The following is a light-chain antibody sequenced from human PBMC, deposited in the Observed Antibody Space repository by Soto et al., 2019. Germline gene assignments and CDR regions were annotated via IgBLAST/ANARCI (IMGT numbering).Light chain of an antibody. J-gene: IGLJ2*01. V-gene: IGLV2-23*01. CDR3: CSYAASGTLV. CDR2: EGS. Sequence: QSALTQPASVSGSPGQSITISCTGTSSDVGSYNLVSWYQHHPGKAPKLMIYEGSKRPSGVSNHFSGSKSGNTASLTISGLQAEDEADYYCCSYAASGTLVFGGGTKVTVL. CDR1: SSDVGSYNL.